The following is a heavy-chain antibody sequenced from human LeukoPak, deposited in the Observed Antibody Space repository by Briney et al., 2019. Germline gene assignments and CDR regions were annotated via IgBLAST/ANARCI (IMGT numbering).Heavy chain of an antibody. Sequence: GASVKVSCKASVYTFTGYYMHWVRQAPGQGLEWMGWINPNSGGTNYAQKFQGRVTMTRDTSISTAYMELSRLRSDDTAVYYCARKHSSGYIVDYWGQGTLVTVSS. CDR3: ARKHSSGYIVDY. V-gene: IGHV1-2*02. CDR1: VYTFTGYY. J-gene: IGHJ4*02. D-gene: IGHD3-22*01. CDR2: INPNSGGT.